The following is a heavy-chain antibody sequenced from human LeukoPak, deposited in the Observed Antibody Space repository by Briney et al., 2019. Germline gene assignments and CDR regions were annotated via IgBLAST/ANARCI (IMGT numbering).Heavy chain of an antibody. D-gene: IGHD3-22*01. CDR1: GFTFTGYA. Sequence: PGGSLRLSCAASGFTFTGYAMTWVRQAPGKRLEWVSAINGGGIITYYADSVSGRFTISRDNSKNILYLQMDSLRADDSALYYCAKDANYYDSSGFFIPFDYWGQGTLVTVSS. CDR2: INGGGIIT. CDR3: AKDANYYDSSGFFIPFDY. V-gene: IGHV3-23*01. J-gene: IGHJ4*02.